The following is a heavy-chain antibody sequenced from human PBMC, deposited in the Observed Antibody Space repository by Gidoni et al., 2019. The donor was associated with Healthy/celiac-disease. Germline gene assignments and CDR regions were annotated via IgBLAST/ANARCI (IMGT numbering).Heavy chain of an antibody. D-gene: IGHD3-10*01. CDR2: ISGRGGST. CDR3: AKTYGSGRVDY. CDR1: GVTFSSYA. J-gene: IGHJ4*02. Sequence: EVQLLESGGGLVQPGGSLRLSCAASGVTFSSYAMSWVRQAPGKGLEWVSSISGRGGSTYYADSVKGRFTISRDNSKNTLYLQMNSLRAEDTAVYYCAKTYGSGRVDYWGQGTLVTVSS. V-gene: IGHV3-23*01.